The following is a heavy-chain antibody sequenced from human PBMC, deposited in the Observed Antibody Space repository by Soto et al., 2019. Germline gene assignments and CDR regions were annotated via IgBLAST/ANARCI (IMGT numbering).Heavy chain of an antibody. V-gene: IGHV3-30-3*01. Sequence: GGSLRLSCAASGFTFSSYAMHWVRQAPGKGLEWAAVISYDGSNKYYADPVKGRFTISRDNSKNTLYLQMNSLRAEDTAVYYCAREYSSSWYDYATNWFDPWGQGTLVTVSS. J-gene: IGHJ5*02. CDR1: GFTFSSYA. D-gene: IGHD6-13*01. CDR2: ISYDGSNK. CDR3: AREYSSSWYDYATNWFDP.